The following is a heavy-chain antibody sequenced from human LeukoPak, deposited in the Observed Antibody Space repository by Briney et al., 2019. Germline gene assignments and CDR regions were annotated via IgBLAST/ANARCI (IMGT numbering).Heavy chain of an antibody. CDR3: ARGDNDIVVVPAADYFDY. Sequence: GGSLRLSCAASGFTFSSYSMNWVRQAPGKGLEWVSSISSSSSYIYYADSVKGRFTISRDNAKNSLYLQMNSLRAEDTAVYYCARGDNDIVVVPAADYFDYWGQGTLGTVSS. D-gene: IGHD2-2*01. J-gene: IGHJ4*02. V-gene: IGHV3-21*01. CDR2: ISSSSSYI. CDR1: GFTFSSYS.